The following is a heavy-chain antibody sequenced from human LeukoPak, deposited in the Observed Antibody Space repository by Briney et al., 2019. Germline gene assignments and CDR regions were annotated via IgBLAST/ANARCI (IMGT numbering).Heavy chain of an antibody. CDR2: LTGSGGNM. Sequence: PGGSLRLSCAASGFTFSGYAMSWVRQAPGKGLQWVSSLTGSGGNMYYADSVKGRFTISRDNSKNTLYLQMNSLRAEDTAVYYCAKFVGVNVNTCFDCWGQGTLVTVSS. V-gene: IGHV3-23*01. J-gene: IGHJ4*02. CDR3: AKFVGVNVNTCFDC. CDR1: GFTFSGYA. D-gene: IGHD1-26*01.